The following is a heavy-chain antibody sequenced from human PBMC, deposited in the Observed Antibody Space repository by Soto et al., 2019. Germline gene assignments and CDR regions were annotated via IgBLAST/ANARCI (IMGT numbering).Heavy chain of an antibody. CDR3: AKDPSYGSGSYYYYCYGMDV. V-gene: IGHV3-23*01. D-gene: IGHD3-10*01. CDR1: GFTFSSYA. J-gene: IGHJ6*02. CDR2: ISGSGGST. Sequence: EVQVLESGGGLVQPGGSLRLSCAASGFTFSSYAMSWVRQAPGKELEWVSAISGSGGSTYHADSVRGRFTISRDNSKNTLYLQMNSLRAEDTAVYYCAKDPSYGSGSYYYYCYGMDVWGQGTTVTVSS.